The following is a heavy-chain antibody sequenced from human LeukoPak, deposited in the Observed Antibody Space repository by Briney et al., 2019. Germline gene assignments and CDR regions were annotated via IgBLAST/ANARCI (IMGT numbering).Heavy chain of an antibody. CDR3: ARVEGPLEGYFDY. CDR2: IIPIFGTA. CDR1: GGTFSSYA. Sequence: SVKVSCKASGGTFSSYAISWVRQAPGQGLEWMGGIIPIFGTANYAQKFQGRVTITADESTSTAYMELSSLRSEDTAVYYCARVEGPLEGYFDYWGQGTLVTVSS. V-gene: IGHV1-69*13. J-gene: IGHJ4*02.